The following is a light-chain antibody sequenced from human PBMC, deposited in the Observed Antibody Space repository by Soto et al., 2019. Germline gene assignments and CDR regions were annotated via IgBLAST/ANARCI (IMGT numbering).Light chain of an antibody. J-gene: IGKJ1*01. CDR3: LQHNNYPRT. V-gene: IGKV1-17*01. Sequence: DIQITQSPCSLSASVGDRVTITCRASQGIRNDLNWYQQKPGKAPKRLIYAASSLQSGVPSRFSGSGSGTEFTLTISSLQPQDFATYYCLQHNNYPRTFGQGTKVEIK. CDR2: AAS. CDR1: QGIRND.